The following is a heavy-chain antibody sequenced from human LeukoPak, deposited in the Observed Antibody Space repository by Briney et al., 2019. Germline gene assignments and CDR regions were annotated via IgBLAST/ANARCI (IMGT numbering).Heavy chain of an antibody. CDR1: GYTFTGYY. CDR2: INPNSGGT. CDR3: ARVYYESSVTVPDAFDI. D-gene: IGHD3-22*01. Sequence: WASVKVSCKASGYTFTGYYMHWVRPAPGQGLVWMGWINPNSGGTKYAQKFQGRVTVTSDTSSSTAYIKLCMLRYDDTAVYYCARVYYESSVTVPDAFDIWGQGTMVTVSS. J-gene: IGHJ3*02. V-gene: IGHV1-2*02.